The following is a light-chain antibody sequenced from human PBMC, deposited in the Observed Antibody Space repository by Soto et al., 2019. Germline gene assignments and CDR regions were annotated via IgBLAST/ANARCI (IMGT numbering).Light chain of an antibody. CDR2: DTS. V-gene: IGKV3-20*01. CDR3: QQYGTSEII. Sequence: EIVITQSPATLSVSPGERATLSCRASQSVSYNLAWYQHKPGQAPRLLIYDTSSRATGVPDRYSASGSGTDFTLTISRLEPEDFAVFFCQQYGTSEIIFGQGTRLEI. CDR1: QSVSYN. J-gene: IGKJ5*01.